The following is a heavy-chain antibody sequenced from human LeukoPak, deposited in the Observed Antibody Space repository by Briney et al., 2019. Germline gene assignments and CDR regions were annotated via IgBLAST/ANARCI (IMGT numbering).Heavy chain of an antibody. Sequence: PGGSLRLSCAASGFTISSYGMHWVRQAPGKGLEWVAFIRYDGSNKYYADSVKGRFTISRDNSKNTLYLQMNSLRAEDTAVYYCAKVGYCSGGSCYSVVLFAFDIWGQGIMVTVSS. J-gene: IGHJ3*02. CDR3: AKVGYCSGGSCYSVVLFAFDI. CDR1: GFTISSYG. D-gene: IGHD2-15*01. CDR2: IRYDGSNK. V-gene: IGHV3-30*02.